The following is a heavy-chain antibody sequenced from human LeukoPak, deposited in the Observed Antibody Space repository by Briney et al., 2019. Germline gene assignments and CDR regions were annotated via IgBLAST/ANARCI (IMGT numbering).Heavy chain of an antibody. D-gene: IGHD3-10*01. V-gene: IGHV3-53*01. J-gene: IGHJ6*02. CDR2: IYSGGTT. CDR1: GFTVSSSS. Sequence: GGSLRLSCAASGFTVSSSSMSWVRQAPGTGLEWVSIIYSGGTTYYADSVQGRFTISRDNSENTLYLQMNNLRAEDTAIHYCAKVPYSDYGSGRPPFMDVWGQGTTVAGSS. CDR3: AKVPYSDYGSGRPPFMDV.